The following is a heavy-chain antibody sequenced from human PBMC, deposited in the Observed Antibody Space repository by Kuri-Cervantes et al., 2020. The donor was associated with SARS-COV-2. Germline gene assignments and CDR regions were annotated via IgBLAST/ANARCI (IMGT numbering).Heavy chain of an antibody. J-gene: IGHJ4*02. V-gene: IGHV4-61*10. D-gene: IGHD3-22*01. Sequence: GSLRLSCTVSGGSISSGSYYWSWIRQPAGKGLEWIGYIYTSGSTNYNPSLKSRVTISVDTSKNQFSLKLSSVTAADTAVYYCARDPNYYDSSGYYYFDYWGQGTLVTVSS. CDR1: GGSISSGSYY. CDR2: IYTSGST. CDR3: ARDPNYYDSSGYYYFDY.